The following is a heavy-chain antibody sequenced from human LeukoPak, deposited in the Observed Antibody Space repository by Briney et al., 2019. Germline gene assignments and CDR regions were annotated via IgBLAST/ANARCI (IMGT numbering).Heavy chain of an antibody. CDR3: ARVGSIAAAGTPDY. V-gene: IGHV3-11*06. Sequence: PGGSLRLSCAASGFSLSDYYMTWIRQAPGKGLEWLSYISSSSSHTNYADSVKGRFTISRDNAKNSLSLQVNSLRADDTAVYYCARVGSIAAAGTPDYWGQGTLVTVSS. D-gene: IGHD6-13*01. CDR1: GFSLSDYY. CDR2: ISSSSSHT. J-gene: IGHJ4*02.